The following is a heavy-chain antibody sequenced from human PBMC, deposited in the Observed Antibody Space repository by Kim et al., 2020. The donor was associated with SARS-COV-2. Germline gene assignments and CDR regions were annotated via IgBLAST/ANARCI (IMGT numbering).Heavy chain of an antibody. CDR1: GGSISSGGYY. Sequence: SETLSLTCTVSGGSISSGGYYWSWIRQHPGKGLEWIGYIYYSGSTYYNPSLKSRVTISVDTSKNQFSLKLSSVTAADTAVYYCARDHGAWGGYCSGGSCYDAGMDVWGQGTTVTVSS. D-gene: IGHD2-15*01. CDR2: IYYSGST. V-gene: IGHV4-31*03. CDR3: ARDHGAWGGYCSGGSCYDAGMDV. J-gene: IGHJ6*02.